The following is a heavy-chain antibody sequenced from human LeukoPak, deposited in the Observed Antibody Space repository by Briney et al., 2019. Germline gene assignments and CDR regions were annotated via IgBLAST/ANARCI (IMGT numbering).Heavy chain of an antibody. CDR3: ARDWFGEFIPGWFDP. Sequence: GGSLRLSCAASGFTFSNYAMHWVRQAPGQRLEWMGWINAGNGNTKYSQKFQGRVTITRDTSASTAYMELSSLRSEDTAVYYCARDWFGEFIPGWFDPWGQGTLVTVSS. J-gene: IGHJ5*02. CDR1: GFTFSNYA. CDR2: INAGNGNT. D-gene: IGHD3-10*01. V-gene: IGHV1-3*01.